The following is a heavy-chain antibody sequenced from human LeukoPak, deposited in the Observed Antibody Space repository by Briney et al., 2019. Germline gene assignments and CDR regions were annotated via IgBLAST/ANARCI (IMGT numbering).Heavy chain of an antibody. J-gene: IGHJ6*02. V-gene: IGHV3-33*08. CDR1: GFTFSSYG. D-gene: IGHD3-16*02. CDR2: IWYDGSNK. CDR3: AREGYSGYDSLYDYVWGSYRPPGDYYYGMDV. Sequence: GGSLRLSCAASGFTFSSYGMHWVCQAPGKGLEWVAVIWYDGSNKYYADSVKGRFAISRDNSKNTLYLQMNSLRAEDTAVYYCAREGYSGYDSLYDYVWGSYRPPGDYYYGMDVWGQGTTVTVSS.